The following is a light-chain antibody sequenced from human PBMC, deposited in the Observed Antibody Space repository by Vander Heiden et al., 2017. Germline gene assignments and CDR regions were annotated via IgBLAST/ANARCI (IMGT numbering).Light chain of an antibody. V-gene: IGKV1-27*01. Sequence: DIQMTQSPSSLSASVGDRVTITCRANQGISNYLAWYQQKPGKGPKLLIYAASTLQSGVPSRFSGSGSGTDFTLTISSLQPEDVATYYCQKYNSAPPWTFGQGTKVXIK. J-gene: IGKJ1*01. CDR2: AAS. CDR1: QGISNY. CDR3: QKYNSAPPWT.